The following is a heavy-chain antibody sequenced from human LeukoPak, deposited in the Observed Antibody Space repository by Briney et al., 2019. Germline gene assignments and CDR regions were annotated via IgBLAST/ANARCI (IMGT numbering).Heavy chain of an antibody. Sequence: SETLSLTCTVSGGSISSGNYYWSWIRQHPGKGLEWIGYIHHSGSTYYNPSLKSRVIIPVDTSKNQFSLKLNSVTAADTAVYYCASYGSGSYRFDPWGQGTLVTVSS. D-gene: IGHD3-10*01. CDR3: ASYGSGSYRFDP. CDR1: GGSISSGNYY. V-gene: IGHV4-31*03. CDR2: IHHSGST. J-gene: IGHJ5*02.